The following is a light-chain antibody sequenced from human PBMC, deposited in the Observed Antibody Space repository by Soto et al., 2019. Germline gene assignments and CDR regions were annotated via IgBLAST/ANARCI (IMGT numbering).Light chain of an antibody. V-gene: IGLV2-14*01. CDR1: SSDVGGYNY. Sequence: HSALTQPASVSGSPGQSITISCTGTSSDVGGYNYVSWYQQHPGKAPKLMIYEVSNRPSGVSNRFSGSKSGNTASLTISGLQAEDEADYYCSSYTSSSRYVFGTGTKVTVL. CDR3: SSYTSSSRYV. J-gene: IGLJ1*01. CDR2: EVS.